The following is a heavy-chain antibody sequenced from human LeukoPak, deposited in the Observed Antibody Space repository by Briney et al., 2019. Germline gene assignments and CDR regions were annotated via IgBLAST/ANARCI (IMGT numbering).Heavy chain of an antibody. CDR3: AKSITFAYAFDI. D-gene: IGHD3-16*01. CDR1: GFTFSSYT. Sequence: GGSLRLSCAASGFTFSSYTMNWVRQAPGKGLEWVSSITTSSNSIYYADSVKGRFTISRDNSKNTLYLQMNSLRAEDTAVYYCAKSITFAYAFDIWGQGTMVTVSS. J-gene: IGHJ3*02. CDR2: ITTSSNSI. V-gene: IGHV3-21*04.